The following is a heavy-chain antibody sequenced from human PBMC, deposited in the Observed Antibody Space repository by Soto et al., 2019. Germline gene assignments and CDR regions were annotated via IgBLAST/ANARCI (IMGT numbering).Heavy chain of an antibody. CDR3: ATSYGSGSRPFDS. D-gene: IGHD3-10*01. CDR2: IIPMVGMS. V-gene: IGHV1-69*02. J-gene: IGHJ4*02. CDR1: GDTFNFYT. Sequence: EASVKGSCKASGDTFNFYTFSWVRQAPGQGLEWMGRIIPMVGMSNYAQKFQGRVTIIADRSTNTTYMQLSSLRSEDTALYYCATSYGSGSRPFDSWGQGTPVTVSS.